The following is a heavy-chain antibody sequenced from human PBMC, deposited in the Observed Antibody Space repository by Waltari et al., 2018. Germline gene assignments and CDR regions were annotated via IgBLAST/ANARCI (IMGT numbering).Heavy chain of an antibody. Sequence: QVQLQESGPGLVKPSETLSLTCAVSGYSISSGYYWGWIRQPPGKGLEWIGSIYHRGRTYSTPSSRSRVTISVDTSKNQFSLKLSSVTAADTAVYYCARDRGFYIGYYFDYWGQGTLVTVSS. V-gene: IGHV4-38-2*02. D-gene: IGHD3-3*01. J-gene: IGHJ4*02. CDR2: IYHRGRT. CDR3: ARDRGFYIGYYFDY. CDR1: GYSISSGYY.